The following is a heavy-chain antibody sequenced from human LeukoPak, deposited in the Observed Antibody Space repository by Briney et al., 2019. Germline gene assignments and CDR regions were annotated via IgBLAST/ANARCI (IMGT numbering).Heavy chain of an antibody. CDR1: GFPFSSYW. Sequence: PGGSLRLSCVASGFPFSSYWMTWVRQAPGKGLEWVAVISYDGSNKYYADSVKGRFTISRDNSKNTLYLQMNSLRAENTAVYYCARGAGYNYPYYFDYWGQGTLVTVSS. CDR2: ISYDGSNK. CDR3: ARGAGYNYPYYFDY. J-gene: IGHJ4*02. V-gene: IGHV3-30*14. D-gene: IGHD5-24*01.